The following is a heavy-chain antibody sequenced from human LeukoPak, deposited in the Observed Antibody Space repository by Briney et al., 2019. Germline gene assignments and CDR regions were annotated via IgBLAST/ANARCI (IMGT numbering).Heavy chain of an antibody. J-gene: IGHJ3*02. D-gene: IGHD3-22*01. Sequence: SETLSLTCTVSAGSISSGSYYWSWIRQPAGKGLEWIGRIYISGSTNYNPSLKSRVTISVDTSKNQFSLKLSSVTAADTAVYYCARVDYYYDSSGYPLDAFDIWGQGTMVTVSS. CDR1: AGSISSGSYY. CDR2: IYISGST. CDR3: ARVDYYYDSSGYPLDAFDI. V-gene: IGHV4-61*02.